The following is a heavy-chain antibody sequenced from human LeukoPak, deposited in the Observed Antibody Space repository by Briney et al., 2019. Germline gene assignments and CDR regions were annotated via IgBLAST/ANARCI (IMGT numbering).Heavy chain of an antibody. D-gene: IGHD4-23*01. CDR2: VSGSSSYI. CDR3: ARAQDYGGLIEY. Sequence: GGSLRLSCAASGFTFSSYEMNWVRQAPGKGLEWVSSVSGSSSYIYYADSLKGRFTISRDNAKNSLYLQMNSLRAEDTAVYYCARAQDYGGLIEYWGQGTLVTVSS. J-gene: IGHJ4*02. V-gene: IGHV3-21*01. CDR1: GFTFSSYE.